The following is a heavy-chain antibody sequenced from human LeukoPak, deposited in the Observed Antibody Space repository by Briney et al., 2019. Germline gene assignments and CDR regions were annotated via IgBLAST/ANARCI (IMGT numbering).Heavy chain of an antibody. CDR3: ASRRVDIVATASAFDY. CDR1: GGSFSGYY. D-gene: IGHD5-12*01. Sequence: SETLSLTCAVYGGSFSGYYWSWIRQPPGKGLEWIGEINHSGSTNYNPPLKSRVTISVDTSKNQFSLKLSSVTAADTAVYYCASRRVDIVATASAFDYWGQGTLVTVSS. CDR2: INHSGST. J-gene: IGHJ4*02. V-gene: IGHV4-34*01.